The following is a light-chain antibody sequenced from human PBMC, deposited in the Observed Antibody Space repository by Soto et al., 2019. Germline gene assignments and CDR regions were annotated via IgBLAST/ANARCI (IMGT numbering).Light chain of an antibody. CDR2: AAS. J-gene: IGKJ1*01. Sequence: QISQFPSSLSASVGDRVTITWLASQSISSYLNWYQQKPGKAPKVLIYAASSLQSGVPSRFSGSGSGTDFTLSISSLQPEDFATYYSQQTYSTPPTFGQGTKVDNK. V-gene: IGKV1-39*01. CDR3: QQTYSTPPT. CDR1: QSISSY.